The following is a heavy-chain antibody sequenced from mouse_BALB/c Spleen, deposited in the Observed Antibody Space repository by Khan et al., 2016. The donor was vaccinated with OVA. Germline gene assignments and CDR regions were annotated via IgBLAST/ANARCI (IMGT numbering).Heavy chain of an antibody. D-gene: IGHD1-1*01. J-gene: IGHJ4*01. CDR3: ARRSTVYAMDY. V-gene: IGHV1-4*01. Sequence: QVQLKQSGAELARPGASVKMSCKASGYTFTSNTMHWVKQRPGQGLEWIGYINPRSSYTNYNQRFKDKATLTADKSSSTAYMQLSSLTSEDSAVYYCARRSTVYAMDYWGQGTSVTVSS. CDR2: INPRSSYT. CDR1: GYTFTSNT.